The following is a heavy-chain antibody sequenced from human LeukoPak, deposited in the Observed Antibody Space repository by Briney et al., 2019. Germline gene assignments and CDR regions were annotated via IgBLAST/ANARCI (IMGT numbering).Heavy chain of an antibody. CDR1: GFTFSSYA. V-gene: IGHV3-30-3*01. J-gene: IGHJ4*02. Sequence: GRSLRLSCAASGFTFSSYAMHWVRQAPGKGLEWVAVISYDGSNKYYADSVKGRFTISRDNSKNTLYLQMNSLRAEGTAVYYCARDHLVTSIVVVPAAPLDYWGQGTLVTVSS. D-gene: IGHD2-2*01. CDR3: ARDHLVTSIVVVPAAPLDY. CDR2: ISYDGSNK.